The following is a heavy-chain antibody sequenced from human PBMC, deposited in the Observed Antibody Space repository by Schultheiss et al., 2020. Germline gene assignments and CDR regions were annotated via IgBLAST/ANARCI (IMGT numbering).Heavy chain of an antibody. CDR2: IRSKAYGGTT. J-gene: IGHJ4*02. CDR1: GFTFGDYA. V-gene: IGHV3-49*03. CDR3: TREDCSGGSCYLDSGY. Sequence: GGSLSLSCTASGFTFGDYAVNWFRQAPGKGLEWVGFIRSKAYGGTTEYAASVKGRFTISKDDSKNIAYLQMNSLKTEDTAVYYCTREDCSGGSCYLDSGYWGQGTLVTVSS. D-gene: IGHD2-15*01.